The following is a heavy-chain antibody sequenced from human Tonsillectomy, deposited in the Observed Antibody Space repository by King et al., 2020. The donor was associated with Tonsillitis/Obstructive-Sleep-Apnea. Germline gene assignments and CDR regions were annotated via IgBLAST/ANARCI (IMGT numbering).Heavy chain of an antibody. CDR1: GFTFSSYW. CDR3: ARGKPGYSSSWYFDY. CDR2: INSDGSST. Sequence: VQLVESGGGLGQPGGSRRLSCAAAGFTFSSYWMHWVRQAPGKGLVGCSLINSDGSSTSDADTVKGRLTISRDNAKNTLYLKMNSLRAEDTAVYYCARGKPGYSSSWYFDYWGQGTLVTVSS. V-gene: IGHV3-74*01. D-gene: IGHD6-13*01. J-gene: IGHJ4*02.